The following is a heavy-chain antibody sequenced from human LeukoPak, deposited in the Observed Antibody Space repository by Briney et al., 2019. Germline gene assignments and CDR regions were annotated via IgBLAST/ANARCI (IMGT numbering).Heavy chain of an antibody. D-gene: IGHD6-19*01. CDR2: IWYDGSNK. CDR3: ARNLEGQWLGLDY. Sequence: GGSLRLSCAASGFTFSSYGMHWVHQAPGKGLEWVAVIWYDGSNKYYADSVKGRFTISRDNSKNTLYLQMNSLRAEDTAVYYCARNLEGQWLGLDYWGQGTLVTVSS. V-gene: IGHV3-33*01. J-gene: IGHJ4*02. CDR1: GFTFSSYG.